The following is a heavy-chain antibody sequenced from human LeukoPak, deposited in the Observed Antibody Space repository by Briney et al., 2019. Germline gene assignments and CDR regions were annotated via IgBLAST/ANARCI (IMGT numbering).Heavy chain of an antibody. CDR2: ISSSSSYI. CDR3: ARDKHITTVTTGGLDY. CDR1: GFTFSSYA. D-gene: IGHD4-17*01. J-gene: IGHJ4*02. V-gene: IGHV3-21*01. Sequence: GGSLRLSCAASGFTFSSYAMSWVRQAPGKGLEWVSSISSSSSYIYYADSVKGRFTISRDNAKNSLYLQMNSLRAEDTAVYYCARDKHITTVTTGGLDYWGQGTLVTVSS.